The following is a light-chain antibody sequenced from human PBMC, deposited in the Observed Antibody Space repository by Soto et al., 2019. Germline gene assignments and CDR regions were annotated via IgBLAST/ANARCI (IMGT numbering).Light chain of an antibody. V-gene: IGKV1D-16*01. CDR3: QQYNIYPLT. J-gene: IGKJ4*01. CDR2: AAS. CDR1: QDINSY. Sequence: DVEMTQSPSSLSSSVGDRVTITCRASQDINSYLAWYQQKPGNAPKTLIYAASRLQTGVPSRFSGSESGTDFTLTISRLEPEDFATYYCQQYNIYPLTFGGGTKVEIK.